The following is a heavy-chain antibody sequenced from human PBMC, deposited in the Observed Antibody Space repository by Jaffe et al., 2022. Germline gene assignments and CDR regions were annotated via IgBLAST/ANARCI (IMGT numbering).Heavy chain of an antibody. Sequence: EVQLVESGGVVIQPGGSLRLSCTASGFTFDDYAMHWVRQTPGNGLEWVSLISWDGGSTNYADSVKGRFTISRDNNKDSLYLQMNSLRADDTALYYCAKGARGIAVAGTYFQHWGQGTLVTVSS. D-gene: IGHD6-19*01. CDR1: GFTFDDYA. J-gene: IGHJ1*01. V-gene: IGHV3-43D*04. CDR2: ISWDGGST. CDR3: AKGARGIAVAGTYFQH.